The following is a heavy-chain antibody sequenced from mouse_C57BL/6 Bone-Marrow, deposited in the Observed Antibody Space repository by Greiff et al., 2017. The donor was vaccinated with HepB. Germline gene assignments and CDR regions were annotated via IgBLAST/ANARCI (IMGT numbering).Heavy chain of an antibody. Sequence: QVQLQQSGAELARPGASVKLSCKASGYTFTSYGISWVKQRTGQGLEWIGEIYPRSGNTYYNEKFKGKATLTADKSSSTAYMELRSLTSEDSAVYFCATRILHFAYWGQGTTLTVSS. CDR2: IYPRSGNT. D-gene: IGHD1-1*01. CDR1: GYTFTSYG. CDR3: ATRILHFAY. V-gene: IGHV1-81*01. J-gene: IGHJ2*01.